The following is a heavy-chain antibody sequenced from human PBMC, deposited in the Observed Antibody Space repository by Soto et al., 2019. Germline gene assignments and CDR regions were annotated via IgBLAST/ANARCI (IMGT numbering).Heavy chain of an antibody. Sequence: GGSLRLSCAASGFTFSSYGMHWVRPAPGKGLEWVAVISYDGSNKYYADSVKGRFTISRDNSKNTLYLQMNSLRAEDTAVYYCAALLRFLEWGIPYGMDVWGQGTTVTVSS. CDR2: ISYDGSNK. J-gene: IGHJ6*02. V-gene: IGHV3-30*03. D-gene: IGHD3-3*01. CDR3: AALLRFLEWGIPYGMDV. CDR1: GFTFSSYG.